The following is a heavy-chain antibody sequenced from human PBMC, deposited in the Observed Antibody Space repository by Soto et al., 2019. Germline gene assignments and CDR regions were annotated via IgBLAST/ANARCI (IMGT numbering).Heavy chain of an antibody. J-gene: IGHJ5*02. V-gene: IGHV3-23*01. CDR1: GFTFSSYA. CDR3: AKGRSGYYSNWFDP. CDR2: ISGSGGST. D-gene: IGHD3-22*01. Sequence: GVSLRLSCAASGFTFSSYAMSWVRQAPGKGLEWVSAISGSGGSTYYADSVKGRFTISRGNSKNTLYLQMNSLRAEDTAVYYCAKGRSGYYSNWFDPWGQGTLVTVSS.